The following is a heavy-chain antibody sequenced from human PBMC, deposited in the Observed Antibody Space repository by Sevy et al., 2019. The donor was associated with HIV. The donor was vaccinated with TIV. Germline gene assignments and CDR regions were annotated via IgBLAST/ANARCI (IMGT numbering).Heavy chain of an antibody. Sequence: GGSLRLSCAASGFTFSNAWMGWVRQAPGKGLEWVGRIKAKSEGATPDYGAPVKGRFTISRDDSRNTVYLQMNSLKADDTAVYFCTAVLMITMIRARGPTYWGQGARVTVSS. D-gene: IGHD3-22*01. CDR2: IKAKSEGATP. CDR3: TAVLMITMIRARGPTY. CDR1: GFTFSNAW. J-gene: IGHJ4*02. V-gene: IGHV3-15*07.